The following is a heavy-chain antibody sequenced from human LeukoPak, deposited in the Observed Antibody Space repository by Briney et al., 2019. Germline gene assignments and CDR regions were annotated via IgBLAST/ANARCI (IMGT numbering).Heavy chain of an antibody. CDR2: ITSSSSYI. CDR1: GFTFSSYA. V-gene: IGHV3-21*01. Sequence: SGGSLRLSCAASGFTFSSYAMSWVRQAPGKGLEWVSSITSSSSYIYYGDSVKGRFTISRDNAKNSLYLQMNSLRAEDTAVYYCARSLLIVTDAFDIWGQGTMVTVSS. J-gene: IGHJ3*02. D-gene: IGHD2-8*01. CDR3: ARSLLIVTDAFDI.